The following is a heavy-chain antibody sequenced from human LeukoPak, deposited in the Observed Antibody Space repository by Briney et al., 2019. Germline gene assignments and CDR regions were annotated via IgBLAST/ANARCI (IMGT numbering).Heavy chain of an antibody. V-gene: IGHV4-34*01. Sequence: SETLSLTCAVYGGSFSGYYWSWIRQPPGKWLEWIGEINHSGSTNYNPSLKSRVTISVDTSKNQFSLKLSSVTAADTAVYYCARVLPLRWESVRLGFDPWGQGTLVTVSS. CDR2: INHSGST. CDR1: GGSFSGYY. D-gene: IGHD3-16*01. CDR3: ARVLPLRWESVRLGFDP. J-gene: IGHJ5*02.